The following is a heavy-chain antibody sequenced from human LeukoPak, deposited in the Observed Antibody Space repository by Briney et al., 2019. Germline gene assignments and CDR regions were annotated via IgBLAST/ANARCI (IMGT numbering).Heavy chain of an antibody. V-gene: IGHV1-8*02. CDR2: MNPNSGNT. CDR1: GYTFTSYD. CDR3: ARDYDILTGYSNFDY. Sequence: ASVKVSCKASGYTFTSYDINWVRQATGQGLEWMGWMNPNSGNTGYAQKLQGRVTMTTDTSTSTAYMELRSLRSDDTAVYYCARDYDILTGYSNFDYWGQGTLVTVSS. D-gene: IGHD3-9*01. J-gene: IGHJ4*02.